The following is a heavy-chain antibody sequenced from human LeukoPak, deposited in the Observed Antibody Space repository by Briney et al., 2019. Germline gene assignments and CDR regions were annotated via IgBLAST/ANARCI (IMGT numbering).Heavy chain of an antibody. CDR1: GFTFSSYS. V-gene: IGHV3-21*01. J-gene: IGHJ4*02. CDR2: ISSSSSYI. D-gene: IGHD3-10*01. Sequence: PGGSLRLSCAASGFTFSSYSMNCVRQAPGEGLEWVSSISSSSSYIYYADSVKGRFSISRDNAKYTLYLQMNSLKAEDNAVYYCARDRGSTDFDYWGQGTLVTVSS. CDR3: ARDRGSTDFDY.